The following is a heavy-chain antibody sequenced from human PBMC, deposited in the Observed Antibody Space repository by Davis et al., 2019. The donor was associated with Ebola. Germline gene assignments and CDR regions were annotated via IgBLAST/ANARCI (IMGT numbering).Heavy chain of an antibody. CDR1: GFTFSDYY. V-gene: IGHV3-11*04. Sequence: GGSLRLSCAASGFTFSDYYMSWIRQAPGKGLEWVSYISSSGSTIYYADSVKGRFTISRDNSKNTLYLQMNSLRAEDTAVYYCARVMGGMVAATGNLDYWGQGTLVTVSS. J-gene: IGHJ4*02. CDR2: ISSSGSTI. CDR3: ARVMGGMVAATGNLDY. D-gene: IGHD2-15*01.